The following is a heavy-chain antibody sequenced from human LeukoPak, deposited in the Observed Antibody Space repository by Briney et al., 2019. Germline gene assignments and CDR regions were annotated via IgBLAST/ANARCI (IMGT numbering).Heavy chain of an antibody. Sequence: GGSLRLSCAASGFTLSSYSMNWVRQAPGKGLEWVSSISSSSSYIYYADSVKGRFTISRDNAKNLLYLQMNSLRAEDTAVYYCARLGGSGTDDAFDIWGQGTMVTVSS. J-gene: IGHJ3*02. CDR3: ARLGGSGTDDAFDI. CDR1: GFTLSSYS. D-gene: IGHD3-10*01. CDR2: ISSSSSYI. V-gene: IGHV3-21*01.